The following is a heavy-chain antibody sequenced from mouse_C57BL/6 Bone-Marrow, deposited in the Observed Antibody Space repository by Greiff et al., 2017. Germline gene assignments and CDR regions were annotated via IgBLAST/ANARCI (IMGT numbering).Heavy chain of an antibody. CDR2: IRNKANGYTT. CDR3: ARYIYYGNYYAMDY. CDR1: GFTFTDYY. J-gene: IGHJ4*01. D-gene: IGHD2-1*01. Sequence: EVQLVESGGGLVQPGGSLSLSCAASGFTFTDYYMSWVRQPPGKALEWLGFIRNKANGYTTEYSASVKGRFTISRDNSQSILYLQMNALRAEDSATYYCARYIYYGNYYAMDYWGQGTSVTVSS. V-gene: IGHV7-3*01.